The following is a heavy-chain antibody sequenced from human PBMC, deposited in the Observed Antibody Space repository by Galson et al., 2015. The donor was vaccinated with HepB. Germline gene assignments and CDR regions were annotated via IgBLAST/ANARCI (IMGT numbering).Heavy chain of an antibody. CDR2: ISGSGGST. V-gene: IGHV3-23*01. J-gene: IGHJ6*02. Sequence: SLRLSCAASGFTFSSYAMSWVRQAPGKGLEWVSAISGSGGSTYYADSVKGRFTISRDDAKNTLYLQMNSLRAEDTAVYYCARDPAPLSSSWYRYGMDVWGQGTTGTVS. CDR3: ARDPAPLSSSWYRYGMDV. CDR1: GFTFSSYA. D-gene: IGHD6-13*01.